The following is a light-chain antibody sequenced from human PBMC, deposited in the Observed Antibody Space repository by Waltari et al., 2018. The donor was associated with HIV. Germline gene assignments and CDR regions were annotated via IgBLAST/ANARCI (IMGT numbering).Light chain of an antibody. V-gene: IGLV1-44*01. CDR3: AAWDDSLNGVV. CDR2: SNN. CDR1: SSNTASNT. J-gene: IGLJ2*01. Sequence: QSVLTQPPPASGTPGQRVTISCSGSSSNTASNTVNWYQKLPGTAPKPLTYSNNQRPSGVADRFSGSKSGTSASLAISGLQSEDEADYYCAAWDDSLNGVVFGGGTKLTVL.